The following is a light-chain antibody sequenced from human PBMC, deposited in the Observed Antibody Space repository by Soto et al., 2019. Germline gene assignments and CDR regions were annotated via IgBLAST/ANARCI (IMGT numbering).Light chain of an antibody. J-gene: IGKJ4*01. CDR1: QSVSSTS. V-gene: IGKV3-20*01. CDR3: QQYGTSSLT. Sequence: DIVLTQSPGTLYLSPGERAILSCRASQSVSSTSLAWYQQRPGQAPRLLIYHVSSRANGIPDRFSGSGSGTDFTLTISTLEPEDFAVYYCQQYGTSSLTFGGGPRVEI. CDR2: HVS.